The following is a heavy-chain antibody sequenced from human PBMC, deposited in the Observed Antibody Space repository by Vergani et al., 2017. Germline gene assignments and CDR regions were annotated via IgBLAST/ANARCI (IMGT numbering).Heavy chain of an antibody. CDR1: GYNFVNHP. V-gene: IGHV1-18*04. J-gene: IGHJ4*02. CDR3: ARSQMATNDFDL. CDR2: ISPYNHKT. D-gene: IGHD5-24*01. Sequence: QAQLGQSDSEVKKPGDSVTLSCKPSGYNFVNHPITWVRQAPGQGLEWMGWISPYNHKTLYSQKVEGRVTMPSDTSSSTVFLELRRLTSDDTAIYYCARSQMATNDFDLWGRGTLVTVSS.